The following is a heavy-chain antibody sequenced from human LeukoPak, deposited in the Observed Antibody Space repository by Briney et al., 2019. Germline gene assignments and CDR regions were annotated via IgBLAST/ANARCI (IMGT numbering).Heavy chain of an antibody. CDR1: GGTFSSYA. CDR2: SFPIFGTA. CDR3: ARGRYSSSQFDY. D-gene: IGHD6-13*01. Sequence: SVQVSCQASGGTFSSYAFSGVRPAGGQGLDGMGGSFPIFGTANYEQKLQGRVTITAHKSTSTAHMQLRSLRAEDAAVYYCARGRYSSSQFDYWGQGTLVTVSS. V-gene: IGHV1-69*06. J-gene: IGHJ4*02.